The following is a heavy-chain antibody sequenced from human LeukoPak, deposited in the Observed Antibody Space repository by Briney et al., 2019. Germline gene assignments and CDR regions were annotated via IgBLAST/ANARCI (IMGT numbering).Heavy chain of an antibody. D-gene: IGHD6-19*01. CDR3: ARDSIAVAGPSPFGY. V-gene: IGHV1-18*01. CDR1: GYTFTSYG. J-gene: IGHJ4*02. CDR2: ISAYNGNT. Sequence: ASVKVSCKASGYTFTSYGISWVRQAPGQGLEWMGWISAYNGNTNYAQKLQGRVTMTTDTSTSTAYMELRSLRSDDTAVYYCARDSIAVAGPSPFGYWGQGTLVTVSS.